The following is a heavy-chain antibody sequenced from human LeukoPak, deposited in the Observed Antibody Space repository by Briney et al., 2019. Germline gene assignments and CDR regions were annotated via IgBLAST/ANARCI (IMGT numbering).Heavy chain of an antibody. CDR2: IYYSGST. CDR1: GGSISGYY. V-gene: IGHV4-59*01. CDR3: ARGYGDFNFDY. D-gene: IGHD4-17*01. J-gene: IGHJ4*02. Sequence: SETLSLTCTVSGGSISGYYWSWILQPPGKGLEWIGYIYYSGSTNYNPSLKSRVTISVDTSKNQFSLKLSSVTAADTAVYYCARGYGDFNFDYWGQGTLVTVSS.